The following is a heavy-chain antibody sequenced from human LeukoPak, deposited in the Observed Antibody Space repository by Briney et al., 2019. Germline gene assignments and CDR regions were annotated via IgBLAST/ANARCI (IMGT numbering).Heavy chain of an antibody. CDR1: GGSISSGDYY. Sequence: SETLSLTCTVSGGSISSGDYYWSWIRQPQGKGLEWIGYIYYSGSTYYNPSLKSRVTISVDTSKNQFSLKLSSVTAADTAVYYCAREASHGSGDQIDYWGQGTLVTVSS. CDR3: AREASHGSGDQIDY. CDR2: IYYSGST. D-gene: IGHD3-10*01. J-gene: IGHJ4*02. V-gene: IGHV4-30-4*01.